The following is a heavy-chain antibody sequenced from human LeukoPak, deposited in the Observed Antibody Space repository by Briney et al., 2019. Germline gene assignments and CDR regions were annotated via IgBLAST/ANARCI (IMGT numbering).Heavy chain of an antibody. Sequence: PSETLSLTCTVSGGSISSYYWSWIRQPPGKGLEWIGRIYTSGSTNYNPSLKSRVTISVDTSKNQFSLKLSSVTAADTAVYYCARLGYYYGSGSYYHNWFDPWGQGTLVTVSS. D-gene: IGHD3-10*01. J-gene: IGHJ5*02. CDR1: GGSISSYY. V-gene: IGHV4-4*07. CDR3: ARLGYYYGSGSYYHNWFDP. CDR2: IYTSGST.